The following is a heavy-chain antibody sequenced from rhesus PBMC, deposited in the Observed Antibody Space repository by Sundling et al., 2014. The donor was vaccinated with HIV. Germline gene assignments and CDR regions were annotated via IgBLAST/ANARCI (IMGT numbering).Heavy chain of an antibody. CDR1: GYTFTSHG. CDR2: INTETGNP. CDR3: ARYNWDHFGLDS. J-gene: IGHJ6*01. D-gene: IGHD1-26*01. V-gene: IGHV7-114*01. Sequence: QVQLVQSGAEVKQPGASVKVSCKTSGYTFTSHGINWVRQAHGQRLEWMGWINTETGNPTYAQGFKERFTFSMDTSINTAYLQISSLKSEDTAIYYCARYNWDHFGLDSWGRGVVVTVSS.